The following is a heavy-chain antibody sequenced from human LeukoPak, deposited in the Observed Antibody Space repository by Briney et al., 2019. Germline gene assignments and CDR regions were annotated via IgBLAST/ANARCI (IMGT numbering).Heavy chain of an antibody. J-gene: IGHJ4*02. CDR2: INPNSGGT. D-gene: IGHD3-9*01. Sequence: ASVKVSCKASGYTFTGYYMHWVRQAPGQGLEWMGWINPNSGGTNYAQKFQGRVTMTRATSISTAYMELTRLRSDDTAVYYCARDAAPSYYDILTGSDYWGQGTLVTVSS. V-gene: IGHV1-2*02. CDR3: ARDAAPSYYDILTGSDY. CDR1: GYTFTGYY.